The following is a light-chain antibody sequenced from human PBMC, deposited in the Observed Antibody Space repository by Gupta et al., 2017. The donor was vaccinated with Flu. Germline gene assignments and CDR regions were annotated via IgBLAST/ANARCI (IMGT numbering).Light chain of an antibody. CDR3: QSYDSSLSGSYV. CDR2: GNS. Sequence: QSVLTQPPSVSGAPGPRVTISFTGCSSNIGAGYDVHWYQQLPGTAPKLLIYGNSNRPSGVPDRFSGSKSGTSASLAITGLQAEDEADYYCQSYDSSLSGSYVFGTGTKVTVL. V-gene: IGLV1-40*01. J-gene: IGLJ1*01. CDR1: SSNIGAGYD.